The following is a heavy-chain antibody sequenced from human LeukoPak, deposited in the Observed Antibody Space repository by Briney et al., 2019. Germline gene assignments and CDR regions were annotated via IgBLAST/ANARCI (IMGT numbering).Heavy chain of an antibody. Sequence: GGSLRLSCAASGFTFNDYDMHWVRQAPGKGLEWVSFITGSGVTTSYADSVKGRFTISKDSAKHSLFLQMNSLRAEDTAVYYCARPTSTGSINSWGQGTLVTVSS. CDR2: ITGSGVTT. CDR1: GFTFNDYD. J-gene: IGHJ4*02. D-gene: IGHD6-19*01. V-gene: IGHV3-48*01. CDR3: ARPTSTGSINS.